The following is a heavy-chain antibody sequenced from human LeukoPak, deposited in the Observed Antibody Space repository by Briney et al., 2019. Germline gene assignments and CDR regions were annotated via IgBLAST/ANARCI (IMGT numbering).Heavy chain of an antibody. CDR3: AGASSKWELSF. V-gene: IGHV1-69*13. D-gene: IGHD1-26*01. CDR2: YIPMFGTA. J-gene: IGHJ4*02. CDR1: GGTFSRYA. Sequence: ASVKVSCKASGGTFSRYAISWVRQAPGRGLEWMGGYIPMFGTANYAQNFQNRVTITADESTSTFSMEVSSLRPEDTAVYFCAGASSKWELSFWGQGTLVTVPS.